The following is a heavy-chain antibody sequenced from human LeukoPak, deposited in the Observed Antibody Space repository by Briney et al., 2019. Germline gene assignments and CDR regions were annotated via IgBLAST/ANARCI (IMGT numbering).Heavy chain of an antibody. V-gene: IGHV3-74*01. D-gene: IGHD3-10*01. Sequence: PGGSLRLSCASSGFTFSYYWMTWVRQAPGKGLVWVSRINSDGSTTSYADSVKGRLTISRDNAKNSLYLQINSLRAEDTAVYYCARNVKYYGSGPENDAFDIWGQGTMVTVSS. J-gene: IGHJ3*02. CDR1: GFTFSYYW. CDR2: INSDGSTT. CDR3: ARNVKYYGSGPENDAFDI.